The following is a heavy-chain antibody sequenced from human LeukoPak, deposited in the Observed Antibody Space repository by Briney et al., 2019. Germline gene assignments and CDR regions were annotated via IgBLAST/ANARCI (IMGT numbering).Heavy chain of an antibody. V-gene: IGHV4-39*01. Sequence: SETLSLTCTVSGGSISSSSYYWGWIRQPPGKGLEWIGSIYYSGSTYYNPSLKSRVTISVDTSKNQFSLKLSSVTAADTAVYYCARHSVGGTGDFDYWGQGTLVTVSS. CDR2: IYYSGST. D-gene: IGHD7-27*01. CDR3: ARHSVGGTGDFDY. CDR1: GGSISSSSYY. J-gene: IGHJ4*02.